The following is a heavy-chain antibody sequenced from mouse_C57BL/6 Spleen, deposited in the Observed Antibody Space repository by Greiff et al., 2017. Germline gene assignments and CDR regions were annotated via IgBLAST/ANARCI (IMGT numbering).Heavy chain of an antibody. V-gene: IGHV1-26*01. J-gene: IGHJ4*01. Sequence: VQLQQSGPELVKPGASVKISCKASGYTFTDYYMNWVKQSHGQSLEWIGDINPNNGGTSYNQKFKGKATLTVDKSSSTAYMELRSLTSEDSAVYYCASRTTLGAMDYWGQGTSVTVSS. CDR3: ASRTTLGAMDY. D-gene: IGHD2-1*01. CDR2: INPNNGGT. CDR1: GYTFTDYY.